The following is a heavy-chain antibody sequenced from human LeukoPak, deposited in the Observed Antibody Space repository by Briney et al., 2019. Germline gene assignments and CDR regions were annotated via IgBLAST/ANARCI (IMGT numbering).Heavy chain of an antibody. CDR1: GFTFSGYW. Sequence: PGGSLRLSCAASGFTFSGYWMSWVRQAPGKGLEGVANIKQDGTETYYVDSVKGRFTISRDNAKNSLYLQMNSLRAEDTAVYYCARERIFSYWGQGTLVTVSS. J-gene: IGHJ4*02. CDR3: ARERIFSY. V-gene: IGHV3-7*01. CDR2: IKQDGTET.